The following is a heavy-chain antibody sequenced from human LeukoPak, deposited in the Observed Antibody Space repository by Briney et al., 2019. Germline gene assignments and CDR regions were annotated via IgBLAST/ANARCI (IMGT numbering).Heavy chain of an antibody. V-gene: IGHV4-38-2*02. CDR1: GYSISSGYY. Sequence: PSETLSLTCTVSGYSISSGYYWGWIRQPPGKGLEWIGSIYHSGRTYYNSSLKSRVTISVDTSKNQFSLKLSSVTAADTAVYYCARASHTDYYDSSGYSQYFNYWGQGTLVTVSS. CDR2: IYHSGRT. J-gene: IGHJ4*02. D-gene: IGHD3-22*01. CDR3: ARASHTDYYDSSGYSQYFNY.